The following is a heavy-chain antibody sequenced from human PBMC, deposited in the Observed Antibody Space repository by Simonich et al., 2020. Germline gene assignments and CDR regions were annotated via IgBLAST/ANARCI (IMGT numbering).Heavy chain of an antibody. J-gene: IGHJ4*02. V-gene: IGHV4-39*01. CDR1: GGSISSSSYY. CDR2: IYYSGRT. D-gene: IGHD2-8*01. CDR3: ARQRVLMVYAIDY. Sequence: QLQLQESGPGLVKPSETLSLTCTVSGGSISSSSYYWGWIRQPPGKGLEWIGSIYYSGRTTYNPSLKSRVTISVDTSKNQFSLKLSSGTAADTAVYYCARQRVLMVYAIDYWGQGTLVTVSS.